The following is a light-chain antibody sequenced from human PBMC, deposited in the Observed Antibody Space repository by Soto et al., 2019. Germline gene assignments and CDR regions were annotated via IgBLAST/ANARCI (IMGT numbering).Light chain of an antibody. J-gene: IGKJ1*01. CDR3: QQYHSYWT. CDR1: QSISTS. CDR2: DAS. V-gene: IGKV1-5*01. Sequence: DIRMTQSPSILSASVGDRVTITCRASQSISTSLAWFQQKPGKAPRPLIHDASKLDSGVPSRFSGSGSGTEFTLTISSLQPDDFTTYYCQQYHSYWTFGQGTKVEI.